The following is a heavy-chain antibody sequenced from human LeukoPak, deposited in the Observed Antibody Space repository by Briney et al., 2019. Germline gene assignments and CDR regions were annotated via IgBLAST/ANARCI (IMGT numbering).Heavy chain of an antibody. CDR1: GGSITNSY. J-gene: IGHJ3*02. CDR3: ARDPLSTNDFDI. D-gene: IGHD1-1*01. Sequence: PSEALSLTCTVSGGSITNSYWNWIRQSPGKGLEWIGYINYSVSTNYNPSLKSRVTISVDTSKNQFSLKLSSVTAADTAMYFCARDPLSTNDFDIWGQGTMVTVSS. V-gene: IGHV4-59*01. CDR2: INYSVST.